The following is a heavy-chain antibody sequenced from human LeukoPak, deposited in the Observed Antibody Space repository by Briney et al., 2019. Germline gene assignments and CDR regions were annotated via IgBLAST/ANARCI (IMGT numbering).Heavy chain of an antibody. V-gene: IGHV1-46*01. CDR1: GYTFPSYF. CDR2: INPTGGST. CDR3: ARTAARRFDY. D-gene: IGHD6-6*01. Sequence: ASVKVSCKASGYTFPSYFMHWVRQAPGQGLEWMGIINPTGGSTTYAQKFQGGVTMTRDTFTSTVYMELSSLRSDDTAVYYCARTAARRFDYWGQGTLVTVSS. J-gene: IGHJ4*02.